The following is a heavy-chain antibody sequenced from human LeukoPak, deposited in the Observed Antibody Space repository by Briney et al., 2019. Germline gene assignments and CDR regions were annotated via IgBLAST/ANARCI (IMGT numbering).Heavy chain of an antibody. CDR3: ATDLFRGVTRYYYYGMDV. D-gene: IGHD3-10*01. CDR2: FDPEDGET. J-gene: IGHJ6*02. V-gene: IGHV1-24*01. Sequence: ASVKVSCKVSGYTLTELSMHWVRQAPGKGLEWMGGFDPEDGETIYAQKFQGRVTMTEDTSTDTAYMELSGLRSEDTAVYYCATDLFRGVTRYYYYGMDVWGQGTTVTVSS. CDR1: GYTLTELS.